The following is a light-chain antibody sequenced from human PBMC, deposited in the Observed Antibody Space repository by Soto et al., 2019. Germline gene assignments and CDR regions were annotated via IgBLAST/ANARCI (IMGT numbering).Light chain of an antibody. Sequence: DIQMTQSPSTLSSSVGDRVTITCRASQNINNWLAWYQQKPGKAPKLLIYNASTLETGIPSRFSGSGFGTEFTLTISSLEPDDFATYYCQQYNTYSSTFGPGAKVDIK. CDR2: NAS. J-gene: IGKJ3*01. CDR3: QQYNTYSST. CDR1: QNINNW. V-gene: IGKV1-5*03.